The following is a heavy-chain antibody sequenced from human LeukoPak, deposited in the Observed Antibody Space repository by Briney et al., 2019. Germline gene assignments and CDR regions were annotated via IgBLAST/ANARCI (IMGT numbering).Heavy chain of an antibody. D-gene: IGHD2-2*02. J-gene: IGHJ4*02. Sequence: GGSLRLSCSASGFTLSSYSMHWVRQAPGKGLEWVAVISYDGNNKYDADSVKGRFTISRDNSKNTLYLQMNSLRAEDTAVYYCARLPGYCSSNSCYKMTIPFDYWGQGTLVTVSS. CDR2: ISYDGNNK. CDR3: ARLPGYCSSNSCYKMTIPFDY. V-gene: IGHV3-30-3*01. CDR1: GFTLSSYS.